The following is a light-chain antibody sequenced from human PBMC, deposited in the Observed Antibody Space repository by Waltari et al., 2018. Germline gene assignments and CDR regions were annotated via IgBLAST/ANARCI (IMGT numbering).Light chain of an antibody. CDR3: QHYVRLPAT. J-gene: IGKJ1*01. CDR1: QSFSRS. Sequence: IVLTQSPGTLSLSPGERVTLSCRASQSFSRSLAWYQQKPGQAPKLLIYGASTRATGIPDRFTGSGSGTDFSLTISSLEPEDFAIYFCQHYVRLPATFGQGTKVEIK. CDR2: GAS. V-gene: IGKV3-20*01.